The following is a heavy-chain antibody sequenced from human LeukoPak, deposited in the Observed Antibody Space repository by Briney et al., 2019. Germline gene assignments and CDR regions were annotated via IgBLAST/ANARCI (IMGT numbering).Heavy chain of an antibody. Sequence: SETLSLTCTVSGGSISSSSYYWGWIRQPPGKGLEWIGSIYYSGSTYYNPSLKSRVTISVDTSKNQFSLKLSSVTAADTAVYYCARGGGLRDNLTGYPYYFDYWGQGTLVTVSS. V-gene: IGHV4-39*07. CDR1: GGSISSSSYY. J-gene: IGHJ4*02. CDR2: IYYSGST. D-gene: IGHD3-9*01. CDR3: ARGGGLRDNLTGYPYYFDY.